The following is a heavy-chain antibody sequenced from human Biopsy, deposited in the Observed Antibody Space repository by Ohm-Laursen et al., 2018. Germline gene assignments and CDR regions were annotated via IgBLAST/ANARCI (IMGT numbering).Heavy chain of an antibody. CDR1: GDSISSDF. D-gene: IGHD4-11*01. CDR3: ARSNGYGDYRFDD. J-gene: IGHJ4*02. CDR2: ISYTGDT. V-gene: IGHV4-59*01. Sequence: SQTLSLTCTVSGDSISSDFWSWIRQTPGKGLEWIGYISYTGDTNYNPSLESRITISLDTSKNQFSLMLSSVTAADMAVYYCARSNGYGDYRFDDWGQGTLVTVAS.